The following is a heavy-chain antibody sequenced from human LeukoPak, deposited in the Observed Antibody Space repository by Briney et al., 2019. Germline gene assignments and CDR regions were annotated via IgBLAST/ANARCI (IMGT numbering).Heavy chain of an antibody. CDR3: AKERDTAMVTIDY. CDR1: GFTFSSHG. Sequence: GGSLRLSCAASGFTFSSHGMHWVRQAPGKGLEWVAFIRYDGSNKYYADSVKGRFTISRDNSKNTLYLQMNSLRAEDTAVYYCAKERDTAMVTIDYWGQGTLVTVSS. V-gene: IGHV3-30*02. J-gene: IGHJ4*02. D-gene: IGHD5-18*01. CDR2: IRYDGSNK.